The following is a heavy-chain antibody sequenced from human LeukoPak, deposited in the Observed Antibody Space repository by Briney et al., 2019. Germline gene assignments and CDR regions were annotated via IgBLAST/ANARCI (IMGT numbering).Heavy chain of an antibody. V-gene: IGHV3-21*01. D-gene: IGHD6-13*01. J-gene: IGHJ4*02. CDR3: ARDLGQRLVHFDY. Sequence: PGGSLRLSCAASGFTFSSYSMNWVRQAPGKGLEWVSSISSSSYIYYADSVKGRFTISRDNAKNSLYLQMNSLRAEDTAVYYCARDLGQRLVHFDYWGQGTLVTVSS. CDR2: ISSSSYI. CDR1: GFTFSSYS.